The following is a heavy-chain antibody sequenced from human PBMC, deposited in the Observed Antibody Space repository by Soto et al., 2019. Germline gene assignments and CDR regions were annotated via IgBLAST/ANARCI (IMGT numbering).Heavy chain of an antibody. V-gene: IGHV4-30-2*01. CDR2: MYHSGST. CDR1: GGSISSGGYS. CDR3: ARVPVY. Sequence: SETLSLTCAVSGGSISSGGYSWSWIRQPPGKGLEWIGYMYHSGSTYYNPSLKSRVTISIDRSKNQFSLKLSSVTAADTAVYYCARVPVYWGQGILVNGSS. D-gene: IGHD2-2*01. J-gene: IGHJ4*02.